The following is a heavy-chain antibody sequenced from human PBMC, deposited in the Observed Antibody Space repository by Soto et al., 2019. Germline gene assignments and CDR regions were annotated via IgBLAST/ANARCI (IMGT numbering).Heavy chain of an antibody. Sequence: SETLSLTCAVYGGSFSGYYWSWIRQPPGKGLEWIGEINHSGSTNYNPSLKSRVTISVDTSKNQFSLKRSSVTAADTAVYYCARGRGCSSTSCYGMDVWGQGTTVTVSS. D-gene: IGHD2-2*01. J-gene: IGHJ6*02. CDR2: INHSGST. CDR3: ARGRGCSSTSCYGMDV. V-gene: IGHV4-34*01. CDR1: GGSFSGYY.